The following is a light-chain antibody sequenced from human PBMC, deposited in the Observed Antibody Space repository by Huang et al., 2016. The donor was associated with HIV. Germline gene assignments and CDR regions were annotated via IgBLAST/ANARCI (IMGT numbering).Light chain of an antibody. V-gene: IGKV1-39*01. Sequence: DIQMTQSPSSVSAFVGDRVTITCQASQSINTYLNWYQQKPGKAPKLLISAASTLQSGVPSRFSASGSGTHFTLTVSSLQPEDFATYYCQQSSSTLYTFGQGTKLQIK. J-gene: IGKJ2*01. CDR1: QSINTY. CDR3: QQSSSTLYT. CDR2: AAS.